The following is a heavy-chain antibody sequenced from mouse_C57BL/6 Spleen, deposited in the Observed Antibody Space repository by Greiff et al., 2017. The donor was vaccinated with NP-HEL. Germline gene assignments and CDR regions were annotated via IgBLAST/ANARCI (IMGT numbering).Heavy chain of an antibody. J-gene: IGHJ2*01. CDR2: ISSGSSTK. CDR1: GFPFSDYG. V-gene: IGHV5-17*01. D-gene: IGHD3-2*02. CDR3: AREAFDY. Sequence: EVMLVESGGGLVKPGGSLKLSCAASGFPFSDYGMHWVRQAPEKGLEWVAYISSGSSTKYYADTVKGRFTISRGNAKNTLFLQMTSLRSADTAMYYYAREAFDYWGQGTTLTVSS.